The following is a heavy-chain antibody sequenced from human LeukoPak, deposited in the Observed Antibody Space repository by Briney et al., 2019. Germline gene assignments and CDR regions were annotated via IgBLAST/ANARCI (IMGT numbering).Heavy chain of an antibody. J-gene: IGHJ4*02. CDR2: ISSSSSTI. V-gene: IGHV3-48*01. Sequence: PGGSLRLSCAASGFTFSSYSMNWVRQAPGKGLEWVSYISSSSSTIYYADSVKGRFTISRDNAKNSLYLQMNSPRAEDTAVYYCASHHDILTGYRSSDYWGQGTLVTVSS. CDR1: GFTFSSYS. CDR3: ASHHDILTGYRSSDY. D-gene: IGHD3-9*01.